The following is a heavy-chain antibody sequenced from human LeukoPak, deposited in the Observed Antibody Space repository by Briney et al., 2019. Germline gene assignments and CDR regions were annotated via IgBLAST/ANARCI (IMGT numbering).Heavy chain of an antibody. CDR2: IYHSGST. D-gene: IGHD5-18*01. CDR1: GGSISSGGYS. V-gene: IGHV4-30-2*01. Sequence: SETLSLTCAVSGGSISSGGYSWSWIRQPPGKGLEWIGYIYHSGSTYYNPSLKSRVTISVDRSKNQFSLKLSSVTAADTAVYYCARVQLWAQYYFDYWGQGTLVTVSS. CDR3: ARVQLWAQYYFDY. J-gene: IGHJ4*02.